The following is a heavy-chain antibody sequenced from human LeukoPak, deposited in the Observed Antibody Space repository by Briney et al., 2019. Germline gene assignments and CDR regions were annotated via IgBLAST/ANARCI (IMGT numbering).Heavy chain of an antibody. CDR2: IKSNTDGGTT. D-gene: IGHD2-2*02. CDR3: TAEIFVAPAAIVPQGFDY. CDR1: GFTFSNAC. V-gene: IGHV3-15*01. Sequence: PGGSLRLSCAASGFTFSNACLSWVRQAPGKWLAWVGRIKSNTDGGTTDSAAPVKGRFTISRDDSKNTVYLQVNSPKTQNSAIYYDTAEIFVAPAAIVPQGFDYWGQGTLVTVSS. J-gene: IGHJ4*02.